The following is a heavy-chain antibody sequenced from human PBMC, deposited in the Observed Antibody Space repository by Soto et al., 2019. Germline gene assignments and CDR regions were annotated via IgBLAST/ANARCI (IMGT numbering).Heavy chain of an antibody. CDR3: VKGVLYDSSSCCY. J-gene: IGHJ4*02. Sequence: EVQLLESGGGLVQPGGSLRLSCAASGFSFRNFAMSWVRQAPGKGLEWVSGISGRGGSAYYADSAKGRFTISRDNSMNTLYLQMNSLRAEDTAVYYCVKGVLYDSSSCCYWGQGTLVTVSS. CDR1: GFSFRNFA. D-gene: IGHD3-22*01. V-gene: IGHV3-23*01. CDR2: ISGRGGSA.